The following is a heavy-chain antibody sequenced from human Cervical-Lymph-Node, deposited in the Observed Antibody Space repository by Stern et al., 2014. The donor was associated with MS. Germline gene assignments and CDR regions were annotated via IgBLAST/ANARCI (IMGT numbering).Heavy chain of an antibody. D-gene: IGHD3-9*01. CDR2: ISAYNGNT. J-gene: IGHJ5*02. CDR3: ARDLLRYFDWSLNWFDP. V-gene: IGHV1-18*01. CDR1: GYTFTSYG. Sequence: VQLVESGAEVKKPGASVKVSCKASGYTFTSYGISWVRQAPGQGLEWMGWISAYNGNTNYAQKLQGRVTMTTDTSTSTAYMELRSLRSDDTAVYYCARDLLRYFDWSLNWFDPWGQGTLVTVSS.